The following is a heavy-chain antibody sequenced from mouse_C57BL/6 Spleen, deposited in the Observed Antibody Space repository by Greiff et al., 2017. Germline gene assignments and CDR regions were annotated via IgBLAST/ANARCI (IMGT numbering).Heavy chain of an antibody. CDR3: VRHDYSSYYFDY. D-gene: IGHD2-13*01. J-gene: IGHJ2*01. CDR2: IRSKSNNYAT. V-gene: IGHV10-1*01. CDR1: GFSFNTYA. Sequence: EVKLVESGGGLVQPKGSLKLSCAASGFSFNTYAMNWVRQAPGKGLEWVARIRSKSNNYATYYADSVKDRFTISRDDSESMLYLQVNNLKTEDTAMYYCVRHDYSSYYFDYWGQGTTLTVSS.